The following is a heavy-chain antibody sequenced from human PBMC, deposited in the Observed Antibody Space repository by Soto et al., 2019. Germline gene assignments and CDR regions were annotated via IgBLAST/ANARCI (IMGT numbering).Heavy chain of an antibody. Sequence: SETLSLTCTVSGGSISSGGYYWSWIRQHPGKGLEWIGYIYYSGSTYHNPSLKSRVTISVDTSKNQFSLKLSSVTAADTAVYYCARDFSYYYGSGSYYTSWFDPWGQGTLVTVSS. J-gene: IGHJ5*02. CDR3: ARDFSYYYGSGSYYTSWFDP. V-gene: IGHV4-31*03. CDR2: IYYSGST. D-gene: IGHD3-10*01. CDR1: GGSISSGGYY.